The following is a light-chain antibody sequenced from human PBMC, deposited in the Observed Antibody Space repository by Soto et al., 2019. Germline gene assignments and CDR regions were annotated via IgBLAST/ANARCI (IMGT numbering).Light chain of an antibody. CDR1: QSISSSY. Sequence: EIVLPQSPGTLSLSPGERATLSCRASQSISSSYLGWYQQKPGQAPRLLIYGTFSRATGIPDRFSGSGSGTDFTLTISRLEPEDFAVYYCQQYGSSPPITFGQGTRLEI. CDR2: GTF. V-gene: IGKV3-20*01. J-gene: IGKJ5*01. CDR3: QQYGSSPPIT.